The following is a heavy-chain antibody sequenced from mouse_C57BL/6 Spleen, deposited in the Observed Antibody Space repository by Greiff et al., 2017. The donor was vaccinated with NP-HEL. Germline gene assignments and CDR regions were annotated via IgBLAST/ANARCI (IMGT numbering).Heavy chain of an antibody. CDR1: GYSITSGYY. CDR2: ISYDGSN. CDR3: AKQEYSNYVKDAMDY. D-gene: IGHD2-5*01. V-gene: IGHV3-6*01. Sequence: VQLKESGPGLVKPSQSLSLTCSVTGYSITSGYYWNWIRQFPGNKLEWMGYISYDGSNNYNPSLKNRIPITRDTTKNQLFLKLNTMTTEDTATYYCAKQEYSNYVKDAMDYWGQGTSVTVSS. J-gene: IGHJ4*01.